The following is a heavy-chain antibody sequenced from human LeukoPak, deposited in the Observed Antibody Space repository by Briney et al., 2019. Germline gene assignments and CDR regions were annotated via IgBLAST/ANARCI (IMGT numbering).Heavy chain of an antibody. CDR3: AGLGIAARLGNFDY. D-gene: IGHD6-6*01. Sequence: SETLSLTCAVYGGSLSGYYWSWIRQPPGKGLEWIGEINHSGSTNYNPSLKSRVTISVDTSKNQFSLKLSSVTAADTAVYYCAGLGIAARLGNFDYWGQGTLVTVSS. J-gene: IGHJ4*02. CDR2: INHSGST. V-gene: IGHV4-34*01. CDR1: GGSLSGYY.